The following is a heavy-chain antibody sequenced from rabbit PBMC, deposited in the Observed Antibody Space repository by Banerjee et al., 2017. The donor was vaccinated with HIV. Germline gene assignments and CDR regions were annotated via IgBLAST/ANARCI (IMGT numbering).Heavy chain of an antibody. Sequence: QSLEESGGDLVKPGASLTLTCTASGFTLSNYWMWWVRQAPGKGLEWIACINTSSGNTVYATWAKGRLTISKTSSTTVTLQMTSLTAADTATYFCARDLAGVIGWNFNLWGPGTLVTVS. CDR3: ARDLAGVIGWNFNL. D-gene: IGHD4-1*01. V-gene: IGHV1S40*01. J-gene: IGHJ4*01. CDR1: GFTLSNYW. CDR2: INTSSGNT.